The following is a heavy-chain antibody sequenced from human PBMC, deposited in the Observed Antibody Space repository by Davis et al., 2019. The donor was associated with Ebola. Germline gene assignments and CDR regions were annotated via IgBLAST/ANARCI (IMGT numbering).Heavy chain of an antibody. CDR3: ARLYFGEVGFDY. CDR2: INPYSGAT. Sequence: ASVKVSCKASGYTFTGYYMHWVRQAPGQGLEWMGRINPYSGATNYARKFQGRVTMTRDTSISTAYMELSRLKSDDTAVYYCARLYFGEVGFDYWGQGALVTVSS. V-gene: IGHV1-2*06. CDR1: GYTFTGYY. D-gene: IGHD3-10*01. J-gene: IGHJ4*02.